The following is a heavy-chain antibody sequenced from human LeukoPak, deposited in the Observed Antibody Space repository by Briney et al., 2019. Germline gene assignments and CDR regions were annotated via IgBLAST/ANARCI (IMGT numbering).Heavy chain of an antibody. J-gene: IGHJ4*02. Sequence: PGGSLRLSCAASRFTFSSYSMNWVRQAPGKGLEWVSYISSSSSTIYYADSVKGRFTISRDNAKNSLYLQMNSLRAEDTAVYYCARGYCSGGSCLRGYWGQGTLVTVSS. CDR3: ARGYCSGGSCLRGY. CDR2: ISSSSSTI. V-gene: IGHV3-48*01. D-gene: IGHD2-15*01. CDR1: RFTFSSYS.